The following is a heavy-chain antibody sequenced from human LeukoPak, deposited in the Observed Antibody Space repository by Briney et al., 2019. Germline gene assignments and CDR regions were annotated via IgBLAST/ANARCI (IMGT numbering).Heavy chain of an antibody. D-gene: IGHD4-17*01. CDR3: ARKGYGEIYYFDY. Sequence: PGGCLRLSCAASGFTFSSYSMNWVRQAPGKGLEWVSSISSSSSYIYYADSVKGRFTISRDNAKNSPYLQMNSLRAEDTAVYYCARKGYGEIYYFDYWGQGTLVTVSS. J-gene: IGHJ4*02. CDR2: ISSSSSYI. V-gene: IGHV3-21*01. CDR1: GFTFSSYS.